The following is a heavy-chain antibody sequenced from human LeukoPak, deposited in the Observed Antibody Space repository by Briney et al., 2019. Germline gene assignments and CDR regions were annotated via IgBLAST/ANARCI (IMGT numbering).Heavy chain of an antibody. CDR3: ARDMSSGWYHLFDY. CDR2: IRNDGTNK. Sequence: GGSLRPSCAASGFTFSTYGMHWVRQAPGKGVEWVAVIRNDGTNKLYTDSVKGRFTISRDNSKNMVSLQMNSLSAEDTAVYYCARDMSSGWYHLFDYWGQGTLVTVSS. J-gene: IGHJ4*02. D-gene: IGHD6-19*01. V-gene: IGHV3-33*01. CDR1: GFTFSTYG.